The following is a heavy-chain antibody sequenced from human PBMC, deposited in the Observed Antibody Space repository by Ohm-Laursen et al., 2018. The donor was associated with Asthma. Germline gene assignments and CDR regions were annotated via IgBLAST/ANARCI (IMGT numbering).Heavy chain of an antibody. D-gene: IGHD3-22*01. J-gene: IGHJ4*02. V-gene: IGHV1-69*01. CDR3: ARDRDSSGYYFDY. Sequence: GSSVKVSCKASGYTFTSYAISWVRQAPGQGLEWMGGIIPIFGTANYAQKFQGRVTITADESTSTAYMELSSLRSEDTAVYYCARDRDSSGYYFDYWGQGTLVTVSS. CDR1: GYTFTSYA. CDR2: IIPIFGTA.